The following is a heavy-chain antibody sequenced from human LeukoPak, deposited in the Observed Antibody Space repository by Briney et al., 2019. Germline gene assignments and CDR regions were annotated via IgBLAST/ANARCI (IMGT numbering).Heavy chain of an antibody. D-gene: IGHD1-7*01. V-gene: IGHV4-59*12. CDR2: IYYSGST. J-gene: IGHJ6*03. CDR3: ARDSGVWNFGYYYYMDV. CDR1: GGSISSYY. Sequence: RTSETLSLTCTVSGGSISSYYWSWIRQPPGKGLEWIGYIYYSGSTNYNPSLKSRVTISVDTSKNQFSLKLSSVTAADTAVYYCARDSGVWNFGYYYYMDVWGKGTTVTVSS.